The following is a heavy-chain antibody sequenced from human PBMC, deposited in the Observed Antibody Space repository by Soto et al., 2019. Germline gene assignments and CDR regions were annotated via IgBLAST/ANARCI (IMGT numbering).Heavy chain of an antibody. CDR3: ARMGASYFYYRDV. CDR1: GFTFIKYG. J-gene: IGHJ6*03. D-gene: IGHD3-16*01. Sequence: QVQLVESGGGGVQPGRSLRLSCAASGFTFIKYGIHWVRQAPGKGLEWVAAISYDGSNKYYGDSVKGRFTISRDNSKNTLYLQMNSLRAEDSAVYFCARMGASYFYYRDVWGEGTTVNVSS. CDR2: ISYDGSNK. V-gene: IGHV3-30*03.